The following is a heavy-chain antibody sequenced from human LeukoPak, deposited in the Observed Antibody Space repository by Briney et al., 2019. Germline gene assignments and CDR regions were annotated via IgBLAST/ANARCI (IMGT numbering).Heavy chain of an antibody. V-gene: IGHV3-74*01. CDR3: VCYGIAPPY. CDR2: IQNDGSST. Sequence: GGSLRLSCEASGFTFSSYWMHWVRQAPAKGPEWVSRIQNDGSSTVYADSVKGRFTISRDNAKNALYLQMNTLRVEDTAVYYCVCYGIAPPYWGQGTLVTVSS. CDR1: GFTFSSYW. D-gene: IGHD2-8*01. J-gene: IGHJ4*02.